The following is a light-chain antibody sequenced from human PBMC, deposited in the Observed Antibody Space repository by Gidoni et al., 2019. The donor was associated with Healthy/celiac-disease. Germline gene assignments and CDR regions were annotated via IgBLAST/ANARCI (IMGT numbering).Light chain of an antibody. CDR2: DVS. J-gene: IGLJ3*02. CDR3: SSYTSSSVWV. V-gene: IGLV2-14*03. Sequence: QSALTQPASVSGSPGQSITIPCTGTSSDVGGYNYVSWYQQHPGKAPKLMIYDVSNRPSGVSNRFSGPKSGNTASLTISGLQAEDEADYYCSSYTSSSVWVFGGGTKLTVL. CDR1: SSDVGGYNY.